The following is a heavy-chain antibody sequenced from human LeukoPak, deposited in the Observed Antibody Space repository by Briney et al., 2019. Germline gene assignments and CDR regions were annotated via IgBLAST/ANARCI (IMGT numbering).Heavy chain of an antibody. V-gene: IGHV4-31*11. D-gene: IGHD2-2*01. CDR1: GGSFSGYY. Sequence: TLSLTCAVYGGSFSGYYWSWIRQHPGKGPEWIGYIYYSGSTYYNPSLKSRVTISVDTSKNQFSLKLSSVTAADTAVYYCARDTPRYCSSTSCLRFDPWGQGTLVTVSS. CDR3: ARDTPRYCSSTSCLRFDP. J-gene: IGHJ5*02. CDR2: IYYSGST.